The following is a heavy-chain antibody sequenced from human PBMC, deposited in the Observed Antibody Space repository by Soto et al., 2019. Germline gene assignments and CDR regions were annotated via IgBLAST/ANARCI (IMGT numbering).Heavy chain of an antibody. CDR1: GFTFSTYG. D-gene: IGHD6-19*01. Sequence: QVQLVESGGGVVQPGRSLRLSCAASGFTFSTYGMHWVRQAPGKGLEWVAVIWYDGSNKYYADSVKGRFTISRDNSKKRLYLQVNSLRAEDTAVYYGARVRIDRSGWYTFAYWGQGTLVTVSS. V-gene: IGHV3-33*01. CDR3: ARVRIDRSGWYTFAY. J-gene: IGHJ4*02. CDR2: IWYDGSNK.